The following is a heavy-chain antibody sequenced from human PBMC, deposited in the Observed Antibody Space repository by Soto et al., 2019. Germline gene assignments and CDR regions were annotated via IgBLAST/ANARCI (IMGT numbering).Heavy chain of an antibody. CDR3: ARRGFGNTYYFDY. J-gene: IGHJ4*02. Sequence: GESLKISCKGSGYSFTSYWIGWVRQMPGKGLEWMGIIDPGDSDTRYSPSFQGQVTISADKSISTAYLQWSSLNASDTAMYYCARRGFGNTYYFDYWGQGTLVNVSS. V-gene: IGHV5-51*01. CDR2: IDPGDSDT. D-gene: IGHD3-16*01. CDR1: GYSFTSYW.